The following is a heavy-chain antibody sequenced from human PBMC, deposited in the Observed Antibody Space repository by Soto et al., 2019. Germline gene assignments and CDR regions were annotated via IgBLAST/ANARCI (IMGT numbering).Heavy chain of an antibody. D-gene: IGHD3-16*02. J-gene: IGHJ4*02. CDR1: GFTFSSYS. V-gene: IGHV3-48*02. CDR3: ARTEVLEELASFDY. CDR2: ISSSSSTI. Sequence: GGSLRFSCAASGFTFSSYSMNWVRQAPGKGLEWVSYISSSSSTIYYADSVKGRFTISRDNAKNSLYLQMNSLRDEDTAVYYCARTEVLEELASFDYWGQGTLVTVSS.